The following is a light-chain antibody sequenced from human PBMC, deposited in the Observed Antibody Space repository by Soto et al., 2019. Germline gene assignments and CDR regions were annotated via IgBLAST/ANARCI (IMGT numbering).Light chain of an antibody. V-gene: IGLV2-8*01. CDR3: SSYAGSNHLV. CDR2: EVS. CDR1: SSDVGGYNY. Sequence: QSALTQPPSASGSPGQSVTISCTGTSSDVGGYNYVSWYQQHTGKAPKLMIYEVSKRPSGVPDRFSGSKSGNTASLTVSGLQDEDESYYYCSSYAGSNHLVFGGGTKLTVL. J-gene: IGLJ2*01.